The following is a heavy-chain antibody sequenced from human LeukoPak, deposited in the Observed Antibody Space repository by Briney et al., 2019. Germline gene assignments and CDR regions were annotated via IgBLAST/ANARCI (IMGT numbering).Heavy chain of an antibody. V-gene: IGHV3-9*01. J-gene: IGHJ4*02. CDR1: GFPFEDYA. Sequence: GGSLRLSCAASGFPFEDYALHWVRQAPRRGLEWVSGISWISGSIGYADPVKGRSTLSRDNAKTSLYLQMNSLRAEDTALYYCAKPKYSNGWYAIFDYWGRGTLVTVSS. CDR3: AKPKYSNGWYAIFDY. D-gene: IGHD6-19*01. CDR2: ISWISGSI.